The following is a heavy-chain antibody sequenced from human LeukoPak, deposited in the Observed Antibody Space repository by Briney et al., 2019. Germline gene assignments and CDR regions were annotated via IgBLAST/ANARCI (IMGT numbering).Heavy chain of an antibody. V-gene: IGHV3-23*01. CDR3: AKDRWHQLVPANWFDP. CDR1: GFSFSSYA. D-gene: IGHD6-13*01. CDR2: ISGSGGST. Sequence: GGSLRLSCAASGFSFSSYAMSWVRQGPGKGLEWVSAISGSGGSTDYADSVKGRFTISRDNSKNTLYLQMNSLRAEDTAVYYCAKDRWHQLVPANWFDPWGQGTLVTVSS. J-gene: IGHJ5*02.